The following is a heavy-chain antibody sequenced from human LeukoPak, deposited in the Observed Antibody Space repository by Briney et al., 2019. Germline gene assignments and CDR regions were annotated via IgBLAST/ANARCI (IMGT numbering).Heavy chain of an antibody. D-gene: IGHD3-3*01. V-gene: IGHV4-61*02. CDR3: ARGDFWSGSFDY. Sequence: SETLSLTCTVSGGSISSSSYYWGWIRQPAGKGLEWIGRIYTSGSTNYNPSLKSRVTISVDTSKNQFSLKLSSVTAADTAVYYCARGDFWSGSFDYWGQGTLVTVSS. CDR2: IYTSGST. CDR1: GGSISSSSYY. J-gene: IGHJ4*02.